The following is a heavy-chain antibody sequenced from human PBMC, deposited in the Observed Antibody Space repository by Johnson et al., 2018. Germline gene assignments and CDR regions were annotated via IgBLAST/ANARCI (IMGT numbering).Heavy chain of an antibody. J-gene: IGHJ3*02. CDR3: AKGGRTYYYDSSGYYDAFDI. CDR2: ISGSGGST. V-gene: IGHV3-23*04. D-gene: IGHD3-22*01. Sequence: EVQLVESGGGLVQPGGSLRLSCAASGFTFSSYAMSWVRQAPGKGLEWVSAISGSGGSTYYADSVKGRFTISRDNSKNTLCLQMNSLRAEDTAVYYCAKGGRTYYYDSSGYYDAFDIWGQGTMVTVSS. CDR1: GFTFSSYA.